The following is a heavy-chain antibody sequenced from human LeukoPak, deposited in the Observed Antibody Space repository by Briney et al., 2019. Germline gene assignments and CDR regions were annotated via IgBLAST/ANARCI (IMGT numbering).Heavy chain of an antibody. CDR2: INPNSGDT. J-gene: IGHJ6*02. D-gene: IGHD5-18*01. Sequence: ASVKVTCKASGYTFTGYYMHWVRQAPGQGLEWMGWINPNSGDTKYAQTFKGRVTMTRDTSISTAYMELSSLRSDDTAVYYCARDGDTYGYYYYGMDVWGQGTTVTVSS. CDR1: GYTFTGYY. CDR3: ARDGDTYGYYYYGMDV. V-gene: IGHV1-2*02.